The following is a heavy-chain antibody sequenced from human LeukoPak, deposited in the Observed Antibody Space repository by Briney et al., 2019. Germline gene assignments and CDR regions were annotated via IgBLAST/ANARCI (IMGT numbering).Heavy chain of an antibody. Sequence: PGGSLRLSCAASGFTFSSYAMSWVRQAPGKGLEWVSAISGSGGSTYYADSVKGRFTISRDNAKNSLYLQMNSLRAEDTAVYHCARNMAAAGRGMDVWGQGTTVTVSS. CDR1: GFTFSSYA. CDR3: ARNMAAAGRGMDV. J-gene: IGHJ6*02. CDR2: ISGSGGST. V-gene: IGHV3-23*01. D-gene: IGHD6-13*01.